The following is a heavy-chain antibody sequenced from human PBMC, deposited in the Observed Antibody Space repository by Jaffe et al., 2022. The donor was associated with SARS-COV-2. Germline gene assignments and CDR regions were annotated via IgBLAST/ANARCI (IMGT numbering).Heavy chain of an antibody. CDR3: AKGSRKRGVEGFFDL. Sequence: EVQLLESGGGLVQPGGSLRLSCVASRFTFNIYAVSWVRQAPGKGLEWVSVISGSGDSTYYADSVKGRFTISRDNSKNTLYLQMNSLRPEDTAVYYCAKGSRKRGVEGFFDLWGRGTLVTVSS. V-gene: IGHV3-23*01. J-gene: IGHJ2*01. CDR1: RFTFNIYA. CDR2: ISGSGDST. D-gene: IGHD3-10*01.